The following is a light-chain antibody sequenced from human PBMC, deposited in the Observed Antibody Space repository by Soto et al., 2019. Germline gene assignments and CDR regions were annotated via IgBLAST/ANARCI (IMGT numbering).Light chain of an antibody. CDR3: LQDSNYPRT. Sequence: AIQMTQSPSSLSASVGDRVTITCRASQGIRNELGWYQQRPGKAPKLLIYAASTLESGVPSRFSASGSGTDFTLTISSLRPEDFATYYCLQDSNYPRTFVQGTKVEIK. CDR2: AAS. J-gene: IGKJ1*01. CDR1: QGIRNE. V-gene: IGKV1-6*01.